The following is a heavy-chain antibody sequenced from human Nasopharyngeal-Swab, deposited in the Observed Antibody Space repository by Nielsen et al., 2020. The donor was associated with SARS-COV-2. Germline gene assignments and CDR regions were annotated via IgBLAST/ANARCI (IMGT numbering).Heavy chain of an antibody. CDR3: AKEGPGMFGVVGLDV. V-gene: IGHV3-30*18. D-gene: IGHD3-3*01. J-gene: IGHJ6*02. Sequence: GESLKISCAASGFIFSNYGMHWVRQAPGKGLEWVAVISYDGINKYDADSVNGRFTISRDNSKDTLYLQMNSLRPEDTAVYYCAKEGPGMFGVVGLDVWGQGTTVTVSS. CDR2: ISYDGINK. CDR1: GFIFSNYG.